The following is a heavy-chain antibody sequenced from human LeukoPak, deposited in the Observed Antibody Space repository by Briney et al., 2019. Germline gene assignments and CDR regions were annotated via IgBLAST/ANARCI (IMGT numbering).Heavy chain of an antibody. Sequence: ASVKVSCKASGYTFTSYDINWVRQATGQGLEWMGWMNPNSGNTGYAQKFQGRVTMTRNTSISTAYMELSSLRSEDTAVYYCARDPIYYYGSGSYYNSNWFDPWGQGTLVTVSS. J-gene: IGHJ5*02. CDR2: MNPNSGNT. CDR1: GYTFTSYD. V-gene: IGHV1-8*01. CDR3: ARDPIYYYGSGSYYNSNWFDP. D-gene: IGHD3-10*01.